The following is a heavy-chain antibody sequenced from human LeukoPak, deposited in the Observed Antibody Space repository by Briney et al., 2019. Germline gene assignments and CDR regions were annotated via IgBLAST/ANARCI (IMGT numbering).Heavy chain of an antibody. J-gene: IGHJ5*02. D-gene: IGHD4-17*01. V-gene: IGHV3-53*01. CDR2: IYSGGST. CDR1: GFTVSSNY. CDR3: ARGGQRTVTTYWFDP. Sequence: GGSLRLSCAASGFTVSSNYMSWVRQAPGKGLDWVSVIYSGGSTYYADSVKGRFTISRDNSKNPLYLQMNSLRAEDTAVYYCARGGQRTVTTYWFDPWGQGTLVTVSS.